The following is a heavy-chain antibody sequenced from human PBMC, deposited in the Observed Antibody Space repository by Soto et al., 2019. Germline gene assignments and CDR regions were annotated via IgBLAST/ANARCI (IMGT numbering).Heavy chain of an antibody. J-gene: IGHJ4*02. V-gene: IGHV3-30*18. CDR3: TKITGTYKFDY. D-gene: IGHD1-1*01. CDR2: ISYDASNR. Sequence: GGSLRLSCTASGFTFSDFGMHWVRHAPGKGLEWVAVISYDASNRYYADSVKGRFTISRDNSKNTLYLQIRSLRPEDTAVYYCTKITGTYKFDYRGRGTLVTVSS. CDR1: GFTFSDFG.